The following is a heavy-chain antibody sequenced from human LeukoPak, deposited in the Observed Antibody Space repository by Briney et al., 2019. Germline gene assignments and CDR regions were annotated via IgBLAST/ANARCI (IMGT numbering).Heavy chain of an antibody. J-gene: IGHJ4*02. CDR2: ISDGSTT. CDR3: ARDRDSRGYSHFDY. CDR1: GFTFSSYA. D-gene: IGHD3-22*01. V-gene: IGHV3-74*01. Sequence: GGSLRLSCAASGFTFSSYAMTWVRQAPGKGLEWVSGISDGSTTNYADLAKGRFTISRDNAKNTLYLQMNSLRAEDTAVYYCARDRDSRGYSHFDYWGQGTLVTVSS.